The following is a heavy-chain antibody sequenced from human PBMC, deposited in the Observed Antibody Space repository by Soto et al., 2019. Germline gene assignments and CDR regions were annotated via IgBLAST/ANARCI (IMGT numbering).Heavy chain of an antibody. D-gene: IGHD5-18*01. V-gene: IGHV4-39*01. CDR3: ARHGRWIQLLGGGAPGWFDP. Sequence: SETLSLTCTVSGGSISSSSYYWGWIRQPPGKGLEWIGSIYYSGSTYYNPSLKSRVTISVDTSKNQFSLKLSSVTAADTAVYYCARHGRWIQLLGGGAPGWFDPWGQGTLVTVSS. CDR1: GGSISSSSYY. CDR2: IYYSGST. J-gene: IGHJ5*02.